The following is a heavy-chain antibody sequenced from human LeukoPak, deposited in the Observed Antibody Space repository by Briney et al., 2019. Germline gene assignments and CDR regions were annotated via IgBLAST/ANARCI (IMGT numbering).Heavy chain of an antibody. Sequence: HPGGSLRLSCAASGFTFSNYWMSWVRQAPGKGLEWVANIKQDGSGKYYVDSVKGRFTISRDNAKKSLYLQMNSLRAEDTAVHYCARDLYGPFDYWGQGTLVTVSS. V-gene: IGHV3-7*01. CDR3: ARDLYGPFDY. D-gene: IGHD2-8*01. CDR1: GFTFSNYW. J-gene: IGHJ4*02. CDR2: IKQDGSGK.